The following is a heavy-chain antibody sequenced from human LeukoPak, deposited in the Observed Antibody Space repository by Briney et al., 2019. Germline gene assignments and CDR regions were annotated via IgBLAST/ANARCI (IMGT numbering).Heavy chain of an antibody. CDR2: IYYTGNI. D-gene: IGHD5-18*01. CDR1: GGSISSSSYY. J-gene: IGHJ4*02. Sequence: KSSETLSLTCTVSGGSISSSSYYWGWIRQPPGKGLEWIGNIYYTGNIYYNPSLNSRVTVSVDTSKNQFSLQLESMTVADTAVYFCARADREGGYTYGSFDYWGQGILVTVSS. CDR3: ARADREGGYTYGSFDY. V-gene: IGHV4-39*07.